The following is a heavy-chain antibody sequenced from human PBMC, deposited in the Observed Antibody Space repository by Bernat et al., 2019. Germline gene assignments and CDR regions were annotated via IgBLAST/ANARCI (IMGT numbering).Heavy chain of an antibody. Sequence: QVQLQESGPGLVKPSGTLSLTCAVSGGSISSSNWWSWVRQPPGKGLEWIGEIYHSGSTNYNPSLKSRVTISVDQAQDQVFPKPGLGTAGDTAVYYCARYSSRRSPAGDAFDIWGQGTMVTVPS. D-gene: IGHD6-13*01. CDR3: ARYSSRRSPAGDAFDI. CDR1: GGSISSSNW. CDR2: IYHSGST. J-gene: IGHJ3*02. V-gene: IGHV4-4*02.